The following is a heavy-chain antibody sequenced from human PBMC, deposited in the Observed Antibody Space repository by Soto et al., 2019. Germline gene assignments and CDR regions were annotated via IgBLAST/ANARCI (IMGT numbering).Heavy chain of an antibody. J-gene: IGHJ5*02. V-gene: IGHV6-1*01. CDR1: WVSFSSNIAA. CDR2: TYYRSKWYN. Sequence: SQPLSLTCVISWVSFSSNIAACNCIRQSPSRGLEWLGRTYYRSKWYNDYAVSVKSRITINPDTSKNQFSLQLNSVTPEDTAVYYCARDGQLARFDPWGQGTLVTVSS. CDR3: ARDGQLARFDP. D-gene: IGHD6-13*01.